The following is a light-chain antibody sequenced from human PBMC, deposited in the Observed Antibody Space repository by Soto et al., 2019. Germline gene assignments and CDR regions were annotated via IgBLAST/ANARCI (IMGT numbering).Light chain of an antibody. CDR3: QQYNNWCT. CDR2: GAS. Sequence: EIVMTQSPATLSVSPGERATLSCRASQSVSSNLAWYQQKPGQAPRLLIYGASTRATGIPARFSGSGSGTEFPLSISSLQSEDFAVYYCQQYNNWCTFGQGTKVEIK. J-gene: IGKJ1*01. CDR1: QSVSSN. V-gene: IGKV3-15*01.